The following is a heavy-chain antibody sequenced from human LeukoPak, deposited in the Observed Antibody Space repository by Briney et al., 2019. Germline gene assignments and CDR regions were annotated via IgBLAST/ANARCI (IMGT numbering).Heavy chain of an antibody. CDR1: GGSINNYY. CDR2: IFYSGST. V-gene: IGHV4-59*12. CDR3: ARDEVFGGAPGWYFDL. D-gene: IGHD3-16*01. J-gene: IGHJ2*01. Sequence: SETLSLTCTVSGGSINNYYWSWIRQPPGKGLEWIGYIFYSGSTYYNPSLKSRVTISVDTSKNQFSLKLSSVTAADTAVYYCARDEVFGGAPGWYFDLWGRGTLVTVSS.